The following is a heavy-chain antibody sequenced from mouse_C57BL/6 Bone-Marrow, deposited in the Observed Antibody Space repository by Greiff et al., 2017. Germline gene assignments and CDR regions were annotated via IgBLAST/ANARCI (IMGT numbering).Heavy chain of an antibody. D-gene: IGHD1-1*01. CDR1: GYTFTSYW. Sequence: QVQLQQPGAELVKPGASVKLSCKASGYTFTSYWMQWVKQRPGQGLEWIGEIDPSDSYTNYNQKFKGKATLTVDTSSSTAYMQLSSLTSEDSAVYYCAREGTTVPWYFDVWGHRDHGHRLL. J-gene: IGHJ1*03. CDR2: IDPSDSYT. CDR3: AREGTTVPWYFDV. V-gene: IGHV1-50*01.